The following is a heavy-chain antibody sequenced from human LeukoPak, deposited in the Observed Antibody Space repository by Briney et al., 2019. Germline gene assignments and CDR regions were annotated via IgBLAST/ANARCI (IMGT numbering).Heavy chain of an antibody. D-gene: IGHD6-19*01. CDR1: GFTFRSYA. CDR2: ISYDGSNK. V-gene: IGHV3-30-3*01. CDR3: ARDLGAVAGIYHY. Sequence: GGSLRLLHAASGFTFRSYAVHWVRQAPGKGLEWVAVISYDGSNKYYADSVKGRFTISRDNSKNTLYLQMNSLRAEDTAVYYCARDLGAVAGIYHYWGQGTLVTVSS. J-gene: IGHJ4*02.